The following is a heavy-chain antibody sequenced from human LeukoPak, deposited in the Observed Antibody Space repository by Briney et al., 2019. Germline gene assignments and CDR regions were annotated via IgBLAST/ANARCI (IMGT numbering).Heavy chain of an antibody. CDR1: GFTFSSYS. V-gene: IGHV3-21*01. CDR2: ISSSSSYI. J-gene: IGHJ4*02. CDR3: ARGTGSNYYGSGSQDY. D-gene: IGHD3-10*01. Sequence: PGGSLRLSCAASGFTFSSYSMNWVRQAPGKGLEWASSISSSSSYIYYADSVKGRFTISRDNAKNSLYLQMNSLRAEDTAVYYCARGTGSNYYGSGSQDYWGQGTLVTVSS.